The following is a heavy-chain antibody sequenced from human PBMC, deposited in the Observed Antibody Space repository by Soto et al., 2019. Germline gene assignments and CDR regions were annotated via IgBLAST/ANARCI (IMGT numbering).Heavy chain of an antibody. V-gene: IGHV3-48*01. CDR3: ASFGGPRENWFDP. D-gene: IGHD3-16*01. J-gene: IGHJ5*02. CDR1: GFSFDIYS. Sequence: GGSLRLSCVTSGFSFDIYSMNWVRQAPGKGLEWIAHISVSSRTIYYADSVKDRFTISRDNAKSSLYLQMNALRVDDTAVYYCASFGGPRENWFDPWGQGTLVTVSS. CDR2: ISVSSRTI.